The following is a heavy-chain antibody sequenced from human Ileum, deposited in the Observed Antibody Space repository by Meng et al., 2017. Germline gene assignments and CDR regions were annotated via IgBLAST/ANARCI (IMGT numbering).Heavy chain of an antibody. D-gene: IGHD4-11*01. J-gene: IGHJ6*02. CDR1: GFTFSSYA. V-gene: IGHV3-23*01. CDR2: ISDSTGDT. CDR3: AKVLSTVRYYWYGMDV. Sequence: GGSLRLSYAASGFTFSSYAMKWVRQAPGKGLEWVSGISDSTGDTYYADSVKGRFTISRDNSKNTLYLQMNSLRAEDTAVYYCAKVLSTVRYYWYGMDVWGQGTTVTVSS.